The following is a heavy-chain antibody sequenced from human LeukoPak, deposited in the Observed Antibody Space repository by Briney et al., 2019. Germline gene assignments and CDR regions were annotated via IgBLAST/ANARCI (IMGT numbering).Heavy chain of an antibody. J-gene: IGHJ4*02. CDR3: ARWDISAADIDY. Sequence: GGSLRLSCAASGFTFSSYGMNWVRQSPGKGLEGVAVIRFDGSHVYYGYSVKGRFTITRDNSKKTLFLQMDRLRAEDTAVYYCARWDISAADIDYWGQGTLVTVSA. CDR2: IRFDGSHV. CDR1: GFTFSSYG. V-gene: IGHV3-33*01. D-gene: IGHD6-13*01.